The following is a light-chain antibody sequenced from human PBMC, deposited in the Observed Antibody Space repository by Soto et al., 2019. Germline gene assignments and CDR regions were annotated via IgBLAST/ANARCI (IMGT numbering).Light chain of an antibody. CDR3: AQLNSYPFT. Sequence: DIQMTQSPSSLSASVGDRVTITCQASQDISNYLNWYQQKPGKAPKLLIYDASNLETGVPSRFSGSGSGTDFTFTISSLQPEDIATYYCAQLNSYPFTFGQGTRLDIK. J-gene: IGKJ5*01. CDR2: DAS. CDR1: QDISNY. V-gene: IGKV1-33*01.